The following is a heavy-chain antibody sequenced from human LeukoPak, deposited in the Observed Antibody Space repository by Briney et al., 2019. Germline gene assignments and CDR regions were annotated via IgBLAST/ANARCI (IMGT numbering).Heavy chain of an antibody. CDR2: INPNSGGT. D-gene: IGHD5-18*01. V-gene: IGHV1-2*04. J-gene: IGHJ4*02. CDR1: GYTFTGYY. Sequence: GASVKVSCKASGYTFTGYYMHWVRQAPGQGLEWMGWINPNSGGTNYAQKFQGWVTMTRDTSISTAYMELSRLRSDDTAVYYCARGPQLWGGEFDYWGQGTLVTVSS. CDR3: ARGPQLWGGEFDY.